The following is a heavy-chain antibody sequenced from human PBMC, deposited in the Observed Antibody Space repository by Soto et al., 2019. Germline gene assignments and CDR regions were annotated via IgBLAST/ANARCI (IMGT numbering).Heavy chain of an antibody. CDR2: IKQDGSEK. D-gene: IGHD6-19*01. V-gene: IGHV3-7*05. CDR1: GFTFSSYW. CDR3: ATVYSSGWSHY. Sequence: GGSLRLSCAVSGFTFSSYWMSWVRQAPGKGLEWVANIKQDGSEKYYVDSVKGRFTISRDNAKNSLYLQMNGLRAEDTAVYYCATVYSSGWSHYWGQGTLVTVSS. J-gene: IGHJ4*02.